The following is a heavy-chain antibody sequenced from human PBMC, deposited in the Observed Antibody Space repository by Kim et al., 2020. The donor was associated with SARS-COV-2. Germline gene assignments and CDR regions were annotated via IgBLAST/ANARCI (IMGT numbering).Heavy chain of an antibody. D-gene: IGHD3-10*01. J-gene: IGHJ4*02. CDR3: ARDTLITMVRGVTPTLAFDY. CDR2: ISYDGSNK. Sequence: GGSLRLSCAASGFTFSSYAMHWVRQAPGKGLEWVAVISYDGSNKYYADSVKGRFTISRDNSKNTLYLQMNSLRAEDTAVYYCARDTLITMVRGVTPTLAFDYWGQGTLVTVSS. CDR1: GFTFSSYA. V-gene: IGHV3-30*04.